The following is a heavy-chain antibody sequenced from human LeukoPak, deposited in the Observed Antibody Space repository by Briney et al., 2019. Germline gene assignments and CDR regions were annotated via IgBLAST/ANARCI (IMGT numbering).Heavy chain of an antibody. Sequence: PGGSLRLSRAASGFSFSNYWMHWVRQSPGKGLMWVSRINSDGSSTNYADSVKGRFTISRDNAKNTLYLQMNSLRAEDTAVYFCARGTGSYILDYWGQGTLVTVSS. V-gene: IGHV3-74*01. CDR1: GFSFSNYW. J-gene: IGHJ4*02. D-gene: IGHD6-6*01. CDR3: ARGTGSYILDY. CDR2: INSDGSST.